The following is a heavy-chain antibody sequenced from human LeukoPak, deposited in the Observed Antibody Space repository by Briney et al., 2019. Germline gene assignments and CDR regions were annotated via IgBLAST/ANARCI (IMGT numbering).Heavy chain of an antibody. CDR2: IKYDGNEE. D-gene: IGHD1-1*01. V-gene: IGHV3-7*01. J-gene: IGHJ4*02. CDR3: KSGGAAPGSFDY. Sequence: GGSLRLSCAASGFTFSRYWMSWVRQAPGKGLEWVANIKYDGNEEYYVDSVKGRFTISRDNAKNSLYLQLNSLRVEDTAVYYCKSGGAAPGSFDYWGQGTLVTVSP. CDR1: GFTFSRYW.